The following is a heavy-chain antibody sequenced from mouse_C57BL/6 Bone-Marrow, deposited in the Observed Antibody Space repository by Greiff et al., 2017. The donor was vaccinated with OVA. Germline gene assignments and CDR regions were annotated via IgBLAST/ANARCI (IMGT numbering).Heavy chain of an antibody. D-gene: IGHD1-1*01. Sequence: EVKLVESGPGLVKPSQSLSLTCSVTGYSITSGYYWNWIRQFPGNKLEWMGYISYDGSNNYNPSLKNRISITRDTSKNQFFLKLNSVTTEDTATYYCAPFYYYGSPGYWGQGTSVTVSS. CDR1: GYSITSGYY. CDR3: APFYYYGSPGY. J-gene: IGHJ4*01. CDR2: ISYDGSN. V-gene: IGHV3-6*01.